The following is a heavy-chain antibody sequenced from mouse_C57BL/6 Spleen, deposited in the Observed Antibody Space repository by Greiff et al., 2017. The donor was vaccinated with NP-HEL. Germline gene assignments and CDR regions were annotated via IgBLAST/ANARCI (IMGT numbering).Heavy chain of an antibody. D-gene: IGHD1-1*01. CDR3: ARRGSSYVDYFDS. CDR2: INPNNGGT. CDR1: GYTFTDYY. Sequence: EVQLQQSGPELVKPGASVKISCKASGYTFTDYYMNWVKQSHGKSLEWIGDINPNNGGTSYNQKFKGKATLTVDKSSSTAYMELRSLTSEDSAVYYCARRGSSYVDYFDSWGQGTTLTVSS. V-gene: IGHV1-26*01. J-gene: IGHJ2*01.